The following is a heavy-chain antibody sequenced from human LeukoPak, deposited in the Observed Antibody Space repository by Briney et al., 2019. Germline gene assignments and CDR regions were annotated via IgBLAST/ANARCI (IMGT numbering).Heavy chain of an antibody. CDR2: INHSGST. CDR1: GGSFSGYY. D-gene: IGHD3-10*01. CDR3: ARDRITMVRGALRYYGMDV. J-gene: IGHJ6*02. Sequence: SETLSLTCAVYGGSFSGYYWSWIRQAPGKGLEWIGEINHSGSTNYNPSLKSRVTISVDTSKNQFSLKLNSVTAADTAVYYCARDRITMVRGALRYYGMDVWGQGTTVTVSS. V-gene: IGHV4-34*01.